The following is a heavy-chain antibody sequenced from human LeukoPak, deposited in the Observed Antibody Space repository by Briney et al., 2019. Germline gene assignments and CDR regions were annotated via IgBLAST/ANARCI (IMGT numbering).Heavy chain of an antibody. D-gene: IGHD3-3*01. V-gene: IGHV3-74*01. Sequence: GGSLRLSCAASGFTFSSYAMSWVRQAPGRGLVWVSRISSDGSRVTYADSVKGRFTISRGNAKNSLYLQMNSLRAEDTAVYYCAREGKGHYDFWSGYYSSAGYMDVWGKGTTVTVSS. J-gene: IGHJ6*03. CDR1: GFTFSSYA. CDR3: AREGKGHYDFWSGYYSSAGYMDV. CDR2: ISSDGSRV.